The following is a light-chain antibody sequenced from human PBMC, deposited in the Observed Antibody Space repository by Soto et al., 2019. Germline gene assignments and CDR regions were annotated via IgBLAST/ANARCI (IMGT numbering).Light chain of an antibody. CDR1: ESLSPHS. V-gene: IGKV3-20*01. J-gene: IGKJ1*01. CDR3: RQFQSSLRT. CDR2: GPS. Sequence: IVLTQSPGTLSLSPGETATLSCRASESLSPHSIAWYQQKPGQAPRLLIYGPSGRATGIPDRIRGSGSGTGVAGAVRGWGRGDLAVYCGRQFQSSLRTFGQGTQVEV.